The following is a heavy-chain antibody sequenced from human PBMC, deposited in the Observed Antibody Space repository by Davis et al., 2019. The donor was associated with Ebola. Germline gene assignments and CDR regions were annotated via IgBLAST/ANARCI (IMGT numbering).Heavy chain of an antibody. J-gene: IGHJ4*02. CDR2: INHSGST. Sequence: SETLSLTCAVYGGSFSGYYWSWIRQPPGKGLEWIGEINHSGSTNYNPSLKSRVTISVDTSKNQFSLKLSSVTAADTAVYYCARKEGGPNPFDYWGQGTLVTVSS. CDR3: ARKEGGPNPFDY. V-gene: IGHV4-34*01. D-gene: IGHD3-16*01. CDR1: GGSFSGYY.